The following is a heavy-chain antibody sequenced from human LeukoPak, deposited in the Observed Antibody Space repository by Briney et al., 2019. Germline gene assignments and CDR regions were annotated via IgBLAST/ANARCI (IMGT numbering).Heavy chain of an antibody. CDR2: ISYDGSNK. Sequence: GGSLRLSCAASGFTFSSYGMHWVRQAPGKGLEWVAVISYDGSNKYYADSVKGRFTISRDNSKNTLYLQMNSLRAEDTAVYYCAKDDPMTTGAFDYWGQGTLVTVSS. CDR3: AKDDPMTTGAFDY. J-gene: IGHJ4*02. CDR1: GFTFSSYG. D-gene: IGHD4-17*01. V-gene: IGHV3-30*18.